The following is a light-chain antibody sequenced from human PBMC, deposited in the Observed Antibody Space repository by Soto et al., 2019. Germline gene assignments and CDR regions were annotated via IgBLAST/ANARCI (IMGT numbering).Light chain of an antibody. Sequence: QSALTQPASVSGSPGQSITISCTGTSSDVGGYNYVSWYQQHPGKAPKLMIFDVTIRPSGVSNRFSGSKSGNTASLTISGLQAEDEADYYCSSYTTTDTQVFGTGTKVTVL. CDR1: SSDVGGYNY. CDR3: SSYTTTDTQV. V-gene: IGLV2-14*01. CDR2: DVT. J-gene: IGLJ1*01.